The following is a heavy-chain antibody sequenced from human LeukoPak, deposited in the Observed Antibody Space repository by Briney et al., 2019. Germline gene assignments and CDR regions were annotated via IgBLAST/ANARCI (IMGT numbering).Heavy chain of an antibody. CDR2: IKGDGSSI. J-gene: IGHJ4*02. CDR1: GFTFSTSW. D-gene: IGHD2-15*01. Sequence: GGSLRLSCAASGFTFSTSWMQWVRQAPGKGLVWVSRIKGDGSSISYADSVKGRFTISRDNAKNTLYLQMNSVRAEDTAVYYCANGGGSYYYGYWGQGTLVTVSS. CDR3: ANGGGSYYYGY. V-gene: IGHV3-74*01.